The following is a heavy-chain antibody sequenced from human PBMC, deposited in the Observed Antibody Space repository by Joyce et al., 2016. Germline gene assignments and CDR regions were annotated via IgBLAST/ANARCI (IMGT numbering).Heavy chain of an antibody. CDR3: ARRPFPLIERGGIAARRPNWFDP. J-gene: IGHJ5*02. CDR2: INHSGST. V-gene: IGHV4-34*01. CDR1: GGSFSCYY. Sequence: QVQLQQWGAGLLKPSETLSLTCAVSGGSFSCYYWSWNRQPPGKGLAGIGEINHSGSTNYNPSFKSPVARSVDTSRNQFSLKLSSVTAADTAVYYCARRPFPLIERGGIAARRPNWFDPWGQGTLVTVSS. D-gene: IGHD6-6*01.